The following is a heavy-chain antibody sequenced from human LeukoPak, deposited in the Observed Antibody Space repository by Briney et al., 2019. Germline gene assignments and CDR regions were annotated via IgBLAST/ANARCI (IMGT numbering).Heavy chain of an antibody. CDR2: IKSKTDGGTT. V-gene: IGHV3-15*01. J-gene: IGHJ6*03. Sequence: GGSLRLSCTASGFIFSSYGMSWVRQAPGKGLEWVGRIKSKTDGGTTDYAAPVKGRFTISRDDSKNTLYLQMNSLKTEDTAVYYCARDPPYSGSGYYYYMDVWGKGTTVTVSS. CDR3: ARDPPYSGSGYYYYMDV. D-gene: IGHD1-26*01. CDR1: GFIFSSYG.